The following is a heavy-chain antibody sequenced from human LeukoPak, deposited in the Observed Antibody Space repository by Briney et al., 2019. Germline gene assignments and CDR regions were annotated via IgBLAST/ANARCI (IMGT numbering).Heavy chain of an antibody. J-gene: IGHJ6*02. CDR1: GGSISNYY. CDR3: ARGPAPPPFYYYYGMDA. V-gene: IGHV4-59*12. CDR2: ISYSGST. Sequence: SETLSLTCIVSGGSISNYYWSWIRQPPGKGLEWIGYISYSGSTNYNPSLKSRVTISVDTSRNEFHLTLSSVTAADTAVYYCARGPAPPPFYYYYGMDAWGQGTTVTVSS. D-gene: IGHD1-14*01.